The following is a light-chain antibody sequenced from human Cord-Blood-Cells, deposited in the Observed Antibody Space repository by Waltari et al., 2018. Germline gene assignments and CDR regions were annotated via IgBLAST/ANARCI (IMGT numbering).Light chain of an antibody. J-gene: IGKJ2*01. V-gene: IGKV3-15*01. Sequence: EIVMTQSSATLSVSPGERATLSCRASQSVSSNLAWYQQKPGQAPKLLIYGASTRATGIPATFSGSGSGTEFTLTISSLQSEDFAVYYCQQYNNWPLYTFGQGTKLEIK. CDR3: QQYNNWPLYT. CDR2: GAS. CDR1: QSVSSN.